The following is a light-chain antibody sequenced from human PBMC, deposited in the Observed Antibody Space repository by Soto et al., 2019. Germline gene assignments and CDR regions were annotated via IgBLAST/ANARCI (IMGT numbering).Light chain of an antibody. V-gene: IGKV1-5*03. Sequence: DIQMTQSPSTLPASVGDRVTITCRANQNISSWLAWYQQKPGKAPKLLIHRASRLESGVPSRFSGSGSGTDFTLTINSLQPDDFGTYYCEQYNSYSPFTIGPGTRVDI. CDR1: QNISSW. J-gene: IGKJ3*01. CDR2: RAS. CDR3: EQYNSYSPFT.